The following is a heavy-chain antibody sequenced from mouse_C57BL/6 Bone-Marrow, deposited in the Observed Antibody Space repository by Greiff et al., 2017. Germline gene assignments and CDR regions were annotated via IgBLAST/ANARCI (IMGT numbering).Heavy chain of an antibody. V-gene: IGHV1-64*01. CDR3: ARVYGNYFYYSMDY. D-gene: IGHD2-1*01. J-gene: IGHJ4*01. CDR1: GYTFTSYW. Sequence: QVQLQQPGAELVKPGASVKLSCKASGYTFTSYWMHWVKQRPGQGLEWIGMIHPNSGSTNYNEKFKSKATLTVDKSSSTAYMQLSSLTSEDSAVYYCARVYGNYFYYSMDYWGQGTSVTVSS. CDR2: IHPNSGST.